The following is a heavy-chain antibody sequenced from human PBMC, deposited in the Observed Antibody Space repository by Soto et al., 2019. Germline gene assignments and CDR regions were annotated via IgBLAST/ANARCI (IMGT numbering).Heavy chain of an antibody. J-gene: IGHJ4*02. CDR1: GYTFTNYY. D-gene: IGHD3-16*01. CDR2: IHYSGATP. V-gene: IGHV1-46*01. Sequence: GASVKVSCKASGYTFTNYYMHWVRQAPGQGLEWMGVIHYSGATPTYAQKFQGRVTMARDTSTSTVYVELSSLTSEDKAVYYCARGGPELATRGSFDYWGQGTLVTVSS. CDR3: ARGGPELATRGSFDY.